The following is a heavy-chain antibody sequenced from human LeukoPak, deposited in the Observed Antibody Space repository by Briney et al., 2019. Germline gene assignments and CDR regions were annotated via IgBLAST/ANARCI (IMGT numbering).Heavy chain of an antibody. CDR3: ARGPRNDP. D-gene: IGHD1-14*01. V-gene: IGHV1-8*01. CDR2: VHPNGGNT. CDR1: GYPFTTWE. Sequence: ASVKVSCKTSGYPFTTWEINWVRQAAGQGLEWMGWVHPNGGNTAYAQKFQGRVTMTRDTSISTAYMELSGLTSDDTTVYFCARGPRNDPWGQGTLVTVSS. J-gene: IGHJ5*02.